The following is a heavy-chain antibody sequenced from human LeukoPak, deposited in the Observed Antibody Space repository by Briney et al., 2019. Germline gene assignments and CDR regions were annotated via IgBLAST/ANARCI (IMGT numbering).Heavy chain of an antibody. J-gene: IGHJ4*02. CDR3: AKAASSGYSSCDY. CDR2: ISGSGGST. Sequence: GGSLRLSCAASGFTFSDFAMSWVRQAPGKGLEWVSAISGSGGSTCYADSVKGRFTISRDNSKNTLYLQMNSLRAEDTAVYYCAKAASSGYSSCDYWGQGTLVTVSS. D-gene: IGHD3-22*01. V-gene: IGHV3-23*01. CDR1: GFTFSDFA.